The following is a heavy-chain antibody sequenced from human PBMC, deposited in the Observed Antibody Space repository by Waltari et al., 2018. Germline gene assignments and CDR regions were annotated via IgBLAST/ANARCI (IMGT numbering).Heavy chain of an antibody. Sequence: QVHLLESGGDLVKTGGSLKLSCVASGFGFSDYYMSWIRQAPGGALELLSHISGSGDETLYADSVRGRFTISRDNSKNSLFLHMHSLRAEDTAIYYCALFTNYYFDYWGQGTLVTVSS. V-gene: IGHV3-11*06. D-gene: IGHD7-27*01. CDR1: GFGFSDYY. J-gene: IGHJ4*02. CDR2: ISGSGDET. CDR3: ALFTNYYFDY.